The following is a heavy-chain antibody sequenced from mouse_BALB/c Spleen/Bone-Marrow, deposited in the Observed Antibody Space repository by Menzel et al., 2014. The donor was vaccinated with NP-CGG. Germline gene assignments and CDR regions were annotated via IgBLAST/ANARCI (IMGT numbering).Heavy chain of an antibody. D-gene: IGHD1-1*01. CDR1: GYTFSRYW. Sequence: QVQLQQSGAELMKPGASVKISCKATGYTFSRYWIEWVKQRPGHGLEWIGEILPGSGSSNYNEKFKGMATFTADTFSNTAYMQLSSLTSEDSAVYYCARWGYGSSYVGYFDVWGAGTTVTVSS. CDR2: ILPGSGSS. CDR3: ARWGYGSSYVGYFDV. J-gene: IGHJ1*01. V-gene: IGHV1-9*01.